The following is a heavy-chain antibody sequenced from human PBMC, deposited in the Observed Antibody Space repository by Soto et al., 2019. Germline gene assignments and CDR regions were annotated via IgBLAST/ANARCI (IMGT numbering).Heavy chain of an antibody. Sequence: QVQLVQSGAEVKKPGASVKVSCKASGYTITNYGISWVRQAPGQGLEWMGWISTYNGNTHYARKFQGRVAMTTDTSPSTAYMELRSLISDDTAVYYCARAGSSLGYAMDVWGQGTTVTVSS. J-gene: IGHJ6*02. CDR3: ARAGSSLGYAMDV. D-gene: IGHD3-10*01. CDR2: ISTYNGNT. V-gene: IGHV1-18*04. CDR1: GYTITNYG.